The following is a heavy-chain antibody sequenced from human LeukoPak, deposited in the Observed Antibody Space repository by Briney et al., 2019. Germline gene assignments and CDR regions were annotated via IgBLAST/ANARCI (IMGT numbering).Heavy chain of an antibody. CDR1: GYSFTNYW. CDR3: ARSPRVAVAESVFDY. V-gene: IGHV5-51*01. CDR2: FYPGDSDT. Sequence: GESLKISGKASGYSFTNYWIGWVRQLPGKGREWMGIFYPGDSDTRYSPSFQGQVTISADKSISTAYLQWSSLKASDTAMYYCARSPRVAVAESVFDYWGQGTLVTVSS. J-gene: IGHJ4*02. D-gene: IGHD6-19*01.